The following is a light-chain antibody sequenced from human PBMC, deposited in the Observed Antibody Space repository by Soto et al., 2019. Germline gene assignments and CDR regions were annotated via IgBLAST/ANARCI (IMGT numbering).Light chain of an antibody. CDR1: SSNIGSNT. V-gene: IGLV1-44*01. CDR2: NNN. J-gene: IGLJ2*01. CDR3: AAWEDRMNVHVV. Sequence: QSVLTQPPSASGTPGQRVTISCSGSSSNIGSNTVNWYQQLPGTAPNLLIYNNNQRPSGVPDRFSGSKSDTAASLAISGLKSEDEADDDCAAWEDRMNVHVVFGGGTKLTVL.